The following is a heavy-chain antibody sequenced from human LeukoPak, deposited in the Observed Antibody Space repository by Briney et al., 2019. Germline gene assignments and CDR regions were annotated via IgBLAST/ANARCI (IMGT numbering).Heavy chain of an antibody. J-gene: IGHJ3*02. Sequence: GGSLRLSCAASGFTFSSYAMSWVRQAPGKGLEWVSAISGSGGTTYYADSVKGRFTISRDNSKNTLYLQMNSLRAGDTAVYYCAKDRIRYCSSTSCSTGAFDIWGQGTMVTVSS. CDR1: GFTFSSYA. V-gene: IGHV3-23*01. CDR3: AKDRIRYCSSTSCSTGAFDI. CDR2: ISGSGGTT. D-gene: IGHD2-2*01.